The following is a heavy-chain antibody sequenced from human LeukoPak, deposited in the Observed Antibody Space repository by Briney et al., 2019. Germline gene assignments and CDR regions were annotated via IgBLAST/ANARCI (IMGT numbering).Heavy chain of an antibody. Sequence: ASVKVSCKASGYTFTGYYMHWVRQAPGQGLEWMGIINPSGGSTSYAQKFQGRVTMTRDMSTSTVYMELSSLRSEDTAVYYCARGENWSYILVAPDFRIWGQGTLVTVSS. V-gene: IGHV1-46*01. J-gene: IGHJ4*02. D-gene: IGHD1-7*01. CDR1: GYTFTGYY. CDR3: ARGENWSYILVAPDFRI. CDR2: INPSGGST.